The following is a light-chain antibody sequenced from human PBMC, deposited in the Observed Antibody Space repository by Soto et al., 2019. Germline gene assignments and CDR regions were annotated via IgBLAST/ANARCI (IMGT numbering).Light chain of an antibody. Sequence: QSALTQPASVSGSPGQSITMSCTGTTSDVGSYSLLSWYQQHPGKAPKLRIYEDSKRHSGVSNRFSGSRSGNTASLTISGLQADDEADYYCYSYAGSSIYVFGTGTKLT. CDR2: EDS. CDR1: TSDVGSYSL. J-gene: IGLJ1*01. V-gene: IGLV2-23*01. CDR3: YSYAGSSIYV.